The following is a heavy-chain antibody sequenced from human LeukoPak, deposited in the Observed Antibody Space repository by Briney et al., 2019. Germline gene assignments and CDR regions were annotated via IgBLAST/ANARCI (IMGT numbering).Heavy chain of an antibody. CDR1: GFTFSSYS. CDR3: ARADVVVVAAKSVILSWFDP. Sequence: GSLRLSCAASGFTFSSYSMLWVRQAPGKGLEWIGSIYYSGSTYYNPSLKSRVTISVDTSKNQFSLKLSSVTAADTAVYYCARADVVVVAAKSVILSWFDPWGQGTLVTVSS. V-gene: IGHV4-39*07. D-gene: IGHD2-15*01. CDR2: IYYSGST. J-gene: IGHJ5*02.